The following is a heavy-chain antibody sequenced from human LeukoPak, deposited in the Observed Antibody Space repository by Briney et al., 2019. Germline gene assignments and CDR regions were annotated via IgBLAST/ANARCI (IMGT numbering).Heavy chain of an antibody. D-gene: IGHD3-22*01. J-gene: IGHJ4*02. CDR3: ARAYYYDRRGYLL. Sequence: GRSLRLSCAASGFTFSSYGMHWVRQAPGKGLEWVSVFYTGGSIYYAESVKGRFTISRDNSKNTLYLQMNSLRAEDTAVYYCARAYYYDRRGYLLWGQGTLVTVSS. CDR1: GFTFSSYG. V-gene: IGHV3-NL1*01. CDR2: FYTGGSI.